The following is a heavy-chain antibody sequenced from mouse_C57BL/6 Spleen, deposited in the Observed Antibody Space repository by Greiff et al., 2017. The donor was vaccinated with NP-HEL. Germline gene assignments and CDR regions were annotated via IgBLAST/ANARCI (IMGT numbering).Heavy chain of an antibody. CDR3: ARRTGGKGFFDY. CDR2: IYPRSGNT. Sequence: VKLMESGAELARPGASVKLSCKASGYTFTSYGISWVTQRTGQGLEWIGEIYPRSGNTYYNEKFKGKATLTADKSSSTAYMELRILTSEDSSVYFCARRTGGKGFFDYWGQGTTLTVSS. J-gene: IGHJ2*01. V-gene: IGHV1-81*01. D-gene: IGHD1-1*02. CDR1: GYTFTSYG.